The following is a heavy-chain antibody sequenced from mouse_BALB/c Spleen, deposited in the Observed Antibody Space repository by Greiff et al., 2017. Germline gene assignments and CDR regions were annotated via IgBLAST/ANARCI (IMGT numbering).Heavy chain of an antibody. CDR3: AREDGNTGGFAY. J-gene: IGHJ3*01. CDR2: ISDGGSYT. Sequence: EVHLVESGGGLVKPGGSLKLSCAASGFTFSDYYMYWVRQTPEKRLEWVATISDGGSYTYYPDSVKGRFTISRDNAKNNLYLQMSSLKSEDTAMYYCAREDGNTGGFAYWGQGTLVTVSA. D-gene: IGHD2-1*01. V-gene: IGHV5-4*02. CDR1: GFTFSDYY.